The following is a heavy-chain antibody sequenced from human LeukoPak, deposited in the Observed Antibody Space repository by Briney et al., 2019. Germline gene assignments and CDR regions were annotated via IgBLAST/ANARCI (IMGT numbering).Heavy chain of an antibody. V-gene: IGHV3-7*01. CDR2: IKQDGSEK. J-gene: IGHJ4*02. CDR3: ARAYMYYSDSSGYNY. Sequence: PGGSLRLSCAASGFTFSIYWMSWVRQAPGKGLELVANIKQDGSEKYYVDSVKGRFTVSRDNAKNSLYLQMNSLRAEDTAVYYCARAYMYYSDSSGYNYWGQGTLVTVSS. CDR1: GFTFSIYW. D-gene: IGHD3-22*01.